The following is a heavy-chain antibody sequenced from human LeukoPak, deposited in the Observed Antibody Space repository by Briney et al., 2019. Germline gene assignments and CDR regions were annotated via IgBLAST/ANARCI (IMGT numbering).Heavy chain of an antibody. Sequence: GGSLRLSCAASGFTFSSYGMHWVRQAPGKGLEWVAVISYDGSNKYYADSVKGRFTISRDNSKNTLYLQMNSLRAEDTAVYYCAKDRMVRGVIIPDYWGQGTLVTVSS. J-gene: IGHJ4*02. D-gene: IGHD3-10*01. CDR2: ISYDGSNK. CDR1: GFTFSSYG. CDR3: AKDRMVRGVIIPDY. V-gene: IGHV3-30*18.